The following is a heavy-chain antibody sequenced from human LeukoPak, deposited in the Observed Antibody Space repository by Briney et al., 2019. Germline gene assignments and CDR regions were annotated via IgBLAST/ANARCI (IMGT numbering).Heavy chain of an antibody. V-gene: IGHV3-23*01. CDR2: IGAGGTDT. D-gene: IGHD4-17*01. J-gene: IGHJ5*02. CDR3: AKDLTYGDGRWEFDL. Sequence: PGWSLRLSCAVSGFSLSSYATAWVRQAPGKGLEWVSGIGAGGTDTYYADAVKGRFTISKDKSKTLLYLQMNSLRAEDTALYHCAKDLTYGDGRWEFDLWGQGTLVTVSS. CDR1: GFSLSSYA.